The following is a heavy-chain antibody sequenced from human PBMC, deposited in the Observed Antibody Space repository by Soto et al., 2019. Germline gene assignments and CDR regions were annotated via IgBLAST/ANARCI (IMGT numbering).Heavy chain of an antibody. V-gene: IGHV1-8*01. CDR1: GYTFTSYD. D-gene: IGHD2-21*02. J-gene: IGHJ6*02. Sequence: QVQLVQSGAEVKKPGASVKVSCKASGYTFTSYDINWVRQATGQGLEWMGWMNPNSGNTGYAQKFQGRVTMTRNTSISTAYMELSSLRSEDTAVYYCARGPYRGGDCSSWDYYYYYGMDVWGQGTTVTVSS. CDR3: ARGPYRGGDCSSWDYYYYYGMDV. CDR2: MNPNSGNT.